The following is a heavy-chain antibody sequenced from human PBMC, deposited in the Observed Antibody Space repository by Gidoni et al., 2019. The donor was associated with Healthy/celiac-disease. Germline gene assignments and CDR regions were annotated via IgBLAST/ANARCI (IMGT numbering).Heavy chain of an antibody. V-gene: IGHV4-39*01. J-gene: IGHJ4*02. Sequence: QLQLQESGPGLVKPSQPLSLPCTVSGGSISSSSYYWGWIRQPPGKGLEWIGSIYYSGSTYYNPSLKSRVTISVDTSKNQFSLKLSSVTAAETAVYYCARQTRGSGHPRLEYYFDYWGQGTLVTVSS. CDR1: GGSISSSSYY. CDR2: IYYSGST. CDR3: ARQTRGSGHPRLEYYFDY. D-gene: IGHD6-19*01.